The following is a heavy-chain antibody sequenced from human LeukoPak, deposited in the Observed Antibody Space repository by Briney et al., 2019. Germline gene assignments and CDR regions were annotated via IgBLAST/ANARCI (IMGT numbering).Heavy chain of an antibody. CDR1: GYSISSGYY. V-gene: IGHV4-38-2*01. CDR2: IYHSGST. J-gene: IGHJ4*02. Sequence: SETLSLTCAVSGYSISSGYYWGWIRQPPGKGLEWIGSIYHSGSTYYNPSLKSRVTISVDTSKNQFSLKLSSVTAADTAVYYCARAERYSGSYYRDLDYWGQGTLVTVSS. D-gene: IGHD1-26*01. CDR3: ARAERYSGSYYRDLDY.